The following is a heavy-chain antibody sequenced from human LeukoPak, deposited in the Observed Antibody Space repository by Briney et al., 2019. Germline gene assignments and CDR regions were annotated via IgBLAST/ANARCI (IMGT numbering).Heavy chain of an antibody. CDR2: IYYSGST. Sequence: SQTLSLTCTVSGGSISSGGYYWSWIRQHPGKGLEWIGYIYYSGSTYYNPSLKSRVTISVDTSKNQFSLNLNSVTAADTAVYYCSTTIRGWYGVGDYWGQGVLVTVSS. V-gene: IGHV4-31*08. D-gene: IGHD6-19*01. CDR3: STTIRGWYGVGDY. CDR1: GGSISSGGYY. J-gene: IGHJ4*02.